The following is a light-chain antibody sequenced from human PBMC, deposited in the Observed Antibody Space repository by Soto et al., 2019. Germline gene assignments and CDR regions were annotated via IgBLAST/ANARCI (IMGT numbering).Light chain of an antibody. CDR3: QQYGGSTGT. J-gene: IGKJ1*01. Sequence: EIVLTQSPGTLSLSPGERANLSCRASQSVSSTYLAWYQQKPGQDPRLLIYGASSRATDIPDRFSGSGSGTDFNLTISRLEPEDFAVYYCQQYGGSTGTFGQGTKVDIK. CDR1: QSVSSTY. V-gene: IGKV3-20*01. CDR2: GAS.